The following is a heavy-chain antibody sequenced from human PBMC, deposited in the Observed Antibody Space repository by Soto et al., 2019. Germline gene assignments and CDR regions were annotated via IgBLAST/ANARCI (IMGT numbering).Heavy chain of an antibody. V-gene: IGHV3-7*05. CDR2: IKQDGSEK. CDR1: GFTFSSYW. CDR3: ARPDYYDSSGYYYYWYFDL. J-gene: IGHJ2*01. Sequence: EVQLVESGGGLVQPGGSLRLSCAASGFTFSSYWMSWVRQAPGKGLEWVANIKQDGSEKYYVDSVKGRFTISRDNAKNSLYLQMNSLRAEDTAVYYCARPDYYDSSGYYYYWYFDLWGRCTLVTVSS. D-gene: IGHD3-22*01.